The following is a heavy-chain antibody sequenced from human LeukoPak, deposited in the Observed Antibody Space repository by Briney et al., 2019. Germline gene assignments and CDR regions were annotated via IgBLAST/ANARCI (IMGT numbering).Heavy chain of an antibody. V-gene: IGHV4-59*01. CDR2: IFYSGST. D-gene: IGHD6-13*01. CDR1: GASISSYY. J-gene: IGHJ4*02. CDR3: ASGPYPAAGTDHQFDY. Sequence: PSETLSLTCTVSGASISSYYWSWIRQPPGKGLEWIGYIFYSGSTLYHPSLQSRVTISVDTSKNQFSLKLTSVTAADTAVYYCASGPYPAAGTDHQFDYWGQGTLVTVSS.